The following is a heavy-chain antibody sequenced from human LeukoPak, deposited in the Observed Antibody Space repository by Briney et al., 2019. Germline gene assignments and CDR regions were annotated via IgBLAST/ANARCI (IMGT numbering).Heavy chain of an antibody. Sequence: SGPTLVKPTQTPTLTCTFSGFSLTTSGVGVGWIRQPPGKALELLAVIYWDDDKRYSPSLKSRLTITKDTSKNQVVLTMTNMDPVDTATYFCVDSARGFFDYWGQGILITVSS. V-gene: IGHV2-5*02. D-gene: IGHD5-12*01. CDR1: GFSLTTSGVG. J-gene: IGHJ4*02. CDR2: IYWDDDK. CDR3: VDSARGFFDY.